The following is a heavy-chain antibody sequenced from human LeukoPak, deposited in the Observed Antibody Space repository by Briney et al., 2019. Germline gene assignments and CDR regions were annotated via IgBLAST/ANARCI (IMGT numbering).Heavy chain of an antibody. J-gene: IGHJ6*02. CDR3: ARERRSGGSCYGSGMDV. Sequence: PSETLSLTCTVSGGSISSGDYYWSWIRQPPGKGLEWIGYIYYSGGTYYNPSLKSRVTISVDTSKNQFSLKLSSVTAADTAVYYCARERRSGGSCYGSGMDVWGQGTTVTVSS. D-gene: IGHD2-15*01. V-gene: IGHV4-30-4*01. CDR1: GGSISSGDYY. CDR2: IYYSGGT.